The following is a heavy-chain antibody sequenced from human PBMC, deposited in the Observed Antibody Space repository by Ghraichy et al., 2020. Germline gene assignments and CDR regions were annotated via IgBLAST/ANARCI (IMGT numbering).Heavy chain of an antibody. J-gene: IGHJ4*02. CDR3: ARRDILYGYFDY. CDR1: GGSISSSSYY. D-gene: IGHD2-8*01. Sequence: SETLSLTCTVSGGSISSSSYYWGWIRQPPGKGLEWIGSIYYSGSTYYNPSLKSRVTISVDTSKNQFSLKLSSVTAADTAVYYCARRDILYGYFDYWGQGTLVTVSS. CDR2: IYYSGST. V-gene: IGHV4-39*01.